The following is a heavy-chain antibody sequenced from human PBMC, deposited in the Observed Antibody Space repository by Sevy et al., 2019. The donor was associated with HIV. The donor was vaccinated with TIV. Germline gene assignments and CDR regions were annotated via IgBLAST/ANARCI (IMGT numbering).Heavy chain of an antibody. V-gene: IGHV6-1*01. Sequence: SQTLSLTCAISGDSVSSNSAAGNWIRQSPSRGLEWLGRTYYRSKWYNDYAVSVKSRITINPDTSKNQFSLQLNSVTPDDTAVYYCARDRGSSLDWFDPWGQGTLVTVSS. CDR3: ARDRGSSLDWFDP. J-gene: IGHJ5*02. CDR1: GDSVSSNSAA. D-gene: IGHD6-13*01. CDR2: TYYRSKWYN.